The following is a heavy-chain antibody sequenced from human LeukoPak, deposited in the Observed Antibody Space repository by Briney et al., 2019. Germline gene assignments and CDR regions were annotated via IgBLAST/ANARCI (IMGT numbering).Heavy chain of an antibody. CDR2: ISAYNGNT. V-gene: IGHV1-18*01. CDR3: ARDEGYCSGGSCYHPYYFDY. CDR1: GYTFTSYG. D-gene: IGHD2-15*01. J-gene: IGHJ4*02. Sequence: GASVKVSCKASGYTFTSYGISWVRQAPGQGLEWMGWISAYNGNTNYAQKLQGRVTMTTDTSTSTAYMELRSLRSDDTAVYYCARDEGYCSGGSCYHPYYFDYWGQGTLVTVYS.